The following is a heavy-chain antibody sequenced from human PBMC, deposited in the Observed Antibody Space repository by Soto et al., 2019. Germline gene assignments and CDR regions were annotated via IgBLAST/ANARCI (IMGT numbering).Heavy chain of an antibody. V-gene: IGHV3-48*03. CDR1: GFTFTNYE. CDR2: ISSSGKTI. J-gene: IGHJ4*02. CDR3: ARDPEKYSGSDLGIDY. Sequence: GGSLRLSCAASGFTFTNYEMNWVRQAPGKGLEWISYISSSGKTISYADSVKGRFTISRDNAKNSLHLQVNSLRAEDTAVYYCARDPEKYSGSDLGIDYWGQGTLVTVSS. D-gene: IGHD5-12*01.